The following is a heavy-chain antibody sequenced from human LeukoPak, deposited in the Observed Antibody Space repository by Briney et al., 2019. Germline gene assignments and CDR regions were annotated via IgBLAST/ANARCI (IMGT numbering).Heavy chain of an antibody. J-gene: IGHJ3*02. D-gene: IGHD4/OR15-4a*01. CDR1: GGSISSYY. Sequence: PSETLSLTCTVSGGSISSYYWSWLRQPPGKGLEWIGYIYYSGSTNYNPSLKSRVTISVDTSKNQFSLKLSSVTAADTAVYYCARETNYDAFDIWGQGTMVTVSS. CDR3: ARETNYDAFDI. V-gene: IGHV4-59*01. CDR2: IYYSGST.